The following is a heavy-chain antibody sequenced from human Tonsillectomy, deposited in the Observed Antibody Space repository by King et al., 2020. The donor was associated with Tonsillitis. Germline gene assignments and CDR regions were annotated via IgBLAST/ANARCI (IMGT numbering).Heavy chain of an antibody. Sequence: QLVQSGAEVKKPGASVKVSCKASGGTFSSYAISWVRQAPGQGLEWVGGIIPIFGTANYAQKFQGRVTITADKSTRTAYMELSSLRYEDTAVYFCARRFEDDSPFDYWGQGTLVTVSS. D-gene: IGHD3-22*01. CDR2: IIPIFGTA. CDR1: GGTFSSYA. J-gene: IGHJ4*02. V-gene: IGHV1-69*06. CDR3: ARRFEDDSPFDY.